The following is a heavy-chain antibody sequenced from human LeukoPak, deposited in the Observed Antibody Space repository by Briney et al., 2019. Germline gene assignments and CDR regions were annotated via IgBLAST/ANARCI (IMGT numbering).Heavy chain of an antibody. CDR3: ARRYCSRGSCGVGPYFDY. CDR1: GFTFSSYG. J-gene: IGHJ4*02. CDR2: ITSGGTI. D-gene: IGHD2-15*01. V-gene: IGHV3-48*02. Sequence: GESLRLSCAASGFTFSSYGMSWVCQAPGKGLEWLSHITSGGTIYYADSVKGRFTISRDNAKSSLYLQMSSLRDEDTAVYYCARRYCSRGSCGVGPYFDYWGQGTLVTVSS.